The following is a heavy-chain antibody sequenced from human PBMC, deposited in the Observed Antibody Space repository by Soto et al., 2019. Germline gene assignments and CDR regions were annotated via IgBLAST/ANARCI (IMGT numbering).Heavy chain of an antibody. CDR3: AKLMTHLRGYYSYGMDV. D-gene: IGHD2-21*02. V-gene: IGHV3-23*01. CDR1: GFTFSNYA. J-gene: IGHJ6*02. Sequence: EVQLLESGGGLVQPGGSLRLTCAASGFTFSNYAMTWVRQPPGKGLEWVSTISGSGGSTQYADSVKGRFTISRDNSKNTLYLQMNILRADDTAVYYCAKLMTHLRGYYSYGMDVWGQGTTVTVSS. CDR2: ISGSGGST.